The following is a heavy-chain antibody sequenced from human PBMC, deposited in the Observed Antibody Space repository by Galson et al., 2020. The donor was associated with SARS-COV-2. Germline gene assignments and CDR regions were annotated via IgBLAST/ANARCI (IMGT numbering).Heavy chain of an antibody. D-gene: IGHD1-7*01. CDR2: ISGSGGST. Sequence: GESLKISCAASGFTFSSYAMTWVRQAPGKGLEWVSAISGSGGSTYYADSVRGRFTISRDNSKNTLYLQMNSLRAEDAAVYYCARRTGTAIYYYYGMDVWGQGTTVTVSS. J-gene: IGHJ6*02. V-gene: IGHV3-23*01. CDR1: GFTFSSYA. CDR3: ARRTGTAIYYYYGMDV.